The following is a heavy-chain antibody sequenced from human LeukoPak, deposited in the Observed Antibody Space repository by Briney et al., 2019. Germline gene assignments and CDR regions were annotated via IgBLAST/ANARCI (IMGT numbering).Heavy chain of an antibody. CDR3: AKDLTGGWSPHYFDY. CDR1: GGSISSYY. V-gene: IGHV4-59*01. CDR2: IYYSGST. D-gene: IGHD6-19*01. J-gene: IGHJ4*02. Sequence: SETLSLTCTVSGGSISSYYWSWSRQPPGKGLEWIGYIYYSGSTNYNPSLKSRVTISVDTSKNQFSLKLSSVTAADTAVYYCAKDLTGGWSPHYFDYWGQGTLVSVSS.